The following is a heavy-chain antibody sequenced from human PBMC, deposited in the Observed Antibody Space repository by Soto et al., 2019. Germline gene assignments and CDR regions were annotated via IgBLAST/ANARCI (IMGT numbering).Heavy chain of an antibody. CDR1: RFPFSIYS. CDR3: ARVYYYDSSALFDP. Sequence: ALRLSCASYRFPFSIYSMSWVLQSPGKGLERASYITSSSSTLYYADSVESRFTISRDNAKNSLYLQMNSLRDEETAVYYCARVYYYDSSALFDPWGQGTLVTVSS. J-gene: IGHJ5*02. D-gene: IGHD3-22*01. CDR2: ITSSSSTL. V-gene: IGHV3-48*02.